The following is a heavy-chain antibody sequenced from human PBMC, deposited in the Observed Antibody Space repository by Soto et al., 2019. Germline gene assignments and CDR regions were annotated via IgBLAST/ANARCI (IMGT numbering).Heavy chain of an antibody. V-gene: IGHV4-59*01. CDR1: SSSINSFY. CDR2: IDYSGNT. J-gene: IGHJ4*02. CDR3: ARGLRETTYDYVWGSYRYSAYFDS. D-gene: IGHD3-16*02. Sequence: TLSLPCSVSSSSINSFYWTWIRQPPGKGLECIGYIDYSGNTNYSPSLKSRVTISLDTSKKQISLRLSSVTAADTAVYYCARGLRETTYDYVWGSYRYSAYFDSWGQGTLVTVSS.